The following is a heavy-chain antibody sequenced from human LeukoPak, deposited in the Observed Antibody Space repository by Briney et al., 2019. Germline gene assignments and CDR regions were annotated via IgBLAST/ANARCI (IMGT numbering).Heavy chain of an antibody. CDR2: INPNSGGT. D-gene: IGHD6-19*01. Sequence: ASVKVSCKASGYTFTGYYMRWVRQAPGQGLEWMGWINPNSGGTNYAQKFQGRVTMTRDTSISTAYMELSRLRSDDTAVYYCARFQWLDYYFDYWGQGTLVTVSS. V-gene: IGHV1-2*02. CDR1: GYTFTGYY. J-gene: IGHJ4*02. CDR3: ARFQWLDYYFDY.